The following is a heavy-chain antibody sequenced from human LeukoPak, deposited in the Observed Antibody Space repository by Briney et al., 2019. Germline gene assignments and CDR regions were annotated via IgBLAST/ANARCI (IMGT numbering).Heavy chain of an antibody. Sequence: GGSLRLSCAASGFTFSSYAMTWVRQAPGKGLQWVSTISVSGENTYYADPVKGRFTISRDNAKNTLYLQMNSLRAEDTAVYYCARATDDAFDIWGQGTMVTVSS. CDR3: ARATDDAFDI. CDR1: GFTFSSYA. J-gene: IGHJ3*02. V-gene: IGHV3-23*01. CDR2: ISVSGENT.